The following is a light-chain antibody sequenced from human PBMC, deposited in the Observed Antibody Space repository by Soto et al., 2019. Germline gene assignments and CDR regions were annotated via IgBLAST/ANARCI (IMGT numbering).Light chain of an antibody. CDR3: QQYYSYPWT. V-gene: IGKV1-8*01. CDR2: AAS. Sequence: AIRMTQSPSSFSASTGDRVTITCRASQGISSYLAWYQQKPGKAPKLLIYAASTLQSGVPSRFRGSGSGPDFTLTISCLQSEDFATYFCQQYYSYPWTFGQGTKVEIK. CDR1: QGISSY. J-gene: IGKJ1*01.